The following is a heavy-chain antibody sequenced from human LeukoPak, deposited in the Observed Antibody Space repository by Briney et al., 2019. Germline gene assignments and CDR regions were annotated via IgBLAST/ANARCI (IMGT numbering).Heavy chain of an antibody. CDR2: IYPGDSDI. V-gene: IGHV5-51*01. CDR3: AKSIVGATGAYRH. CDR1: GYSFSGFW. D-gene: IGHD1-26*01. Sequence: GESLKISCKGSGYSFSGFWIAWVRQRPAKGLEWMGTIYPGDSDIRYSPSFQGQVSMSADKSISTAYLQWSSLKASDTATYYCAKSIVGATGAYRHWGQGTRVTVSS. J-gene: IGHJ4*02.